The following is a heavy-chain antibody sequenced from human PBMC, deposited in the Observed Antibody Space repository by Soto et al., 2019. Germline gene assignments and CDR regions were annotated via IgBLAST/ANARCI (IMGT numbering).Heavy chain of an antibody. Sequence: SVKVSCKGSGGTFSSYAISWVRQAPGQGLEWMGGIIPIFGTANYAQKFQGRVTITADESTSTAYMELSSLRSEDTAVYYCARDIVVVPGDAFDIWGQGTMVTVSS. CDR2: IIPIFGTA. V-gene: IGHV1-69*13. CDR3: ARDIVVVPGDAFDI. J-gene: IGHJ3*02. CDR1: GGTFSSYA. D-gene: IGHD3-22*01.